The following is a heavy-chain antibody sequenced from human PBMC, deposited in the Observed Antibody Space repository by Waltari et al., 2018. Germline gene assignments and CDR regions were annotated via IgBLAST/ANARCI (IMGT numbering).Heavy chain of an antibody. J-gene: IGHJ5*02. CDR2: IDHSGKT. Sequence: QVQLQESGPGLVKPSETLSLTCAVSGYSISSGYYWGWIRQPPGKGLEWIGSIDHSGKTYYNPSLKSRVTISVDTSKNQFSLKLSSVTAADTAVYYCARWQGYSYGRFDPWGQGTLVTVSS. D-gene: IGHD5-18*01. CDR1: GYSISSGYY. CDR3: ARWQGYSYGRFDP. V-gene: IGHV4-38-2*01.